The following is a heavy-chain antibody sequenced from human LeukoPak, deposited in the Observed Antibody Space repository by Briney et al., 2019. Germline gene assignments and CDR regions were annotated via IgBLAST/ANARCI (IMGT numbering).Heavy chain of an antibody. CDR3: ARAGEGSIPLDH. CDR2: IYYSGSS. Sequence: SETLSLTCTVSGGSISTYYWSWIRQPPGKGMEWIGYIYYSGSSNYNPFLKSRVSISVDTSKNQFSLKLSSVTAADTAVYYCARAGEGSIPLDHWGQGTLVTVSS. J-gene: IGHJ4*02. D-gene: IGHD1-14*01. V-gene: IGHV4-59*01. CDR1: GGSISTYY.